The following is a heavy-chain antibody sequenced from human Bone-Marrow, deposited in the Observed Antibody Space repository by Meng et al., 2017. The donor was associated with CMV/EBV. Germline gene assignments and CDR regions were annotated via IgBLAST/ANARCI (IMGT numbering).Heavy chain of an antibody. D-gene: IGHD3-22*01. CDR2: IYSGGSST. CDR3: AKAPYYYDSSGHWYFDL. Sequence: GESLKISCAASGFTFSSYAMSWVRQAPGKGLEWVSVIYSGGSSTYYADSVKGRFTISRDNSKNTLYLQMNSLRAEDTAVYYCAKAPYYYDSSGHWYFDLWGRGTRVTGYS. V-gene: IGHV3-23*03. CDR1: GFTFSSYA. J-gene: IGHJ2*01.